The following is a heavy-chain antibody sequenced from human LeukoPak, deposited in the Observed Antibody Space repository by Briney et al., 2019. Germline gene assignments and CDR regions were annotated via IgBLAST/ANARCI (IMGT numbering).Heavy chain of an antibody. Sequence: GGSLRLSCAASGFTFSNHAMTWVRQAPGKGLEWVSAISGSLNSTYYVDSVKGRFTISRDNSKNTLYLQMNSLRAEDTAVYYCAKDFEGSSWYWYAFDIWGQGTMVTVSS. J-gene: IGHJ3*02. CDR3: AKDFEGSSWYWYAFDI. V-gene: IGHV3-23*01. D-gene: IGHD6-13*01. CDR1: GFTFSNHA. CDR2: ISGSLNST.